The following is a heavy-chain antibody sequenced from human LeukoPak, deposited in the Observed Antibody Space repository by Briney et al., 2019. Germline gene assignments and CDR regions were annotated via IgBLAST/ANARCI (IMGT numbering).Heavy chain of an antibody. CDR2: IYYSGST. Sequence: PSQTLSLTCTVSGGSISSGSYYWSWIRQPAGKGLEWIGYIYYSGSTNYNPSLKSRVTISVDTSKNQFSLKLSSVTAADTAVYYCARERVVIHAFDIWGQGTMVTVSS. J-gene: IGHJ3*02. CDR1: GGSISSGSYY. V-gene: IGHV4-61*10. CDR3: ARERVVIHAFDI. D-gene: IGHD3-3*01.